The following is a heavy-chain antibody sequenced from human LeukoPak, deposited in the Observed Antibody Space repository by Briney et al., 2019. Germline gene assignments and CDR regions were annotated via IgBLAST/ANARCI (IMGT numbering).Heavy chain of an antibody. D-gene: IGHD1-26*01. CDR1: GYTFTGYY. CDR3: ARSASKVGATPDY. J-gene: IGHJ4*02. V-gene: IGHV1-2*02. CDR2: INPNSGGT. Sequence: ASVKVSCKASGYTFTGYYIHWVRQAPGQGLEWMGWINPNSGGTNYAQNFQGRVTMTRDTSITTAYMELSSLISDDTAIYYCARSASKVGATPDYWGQGTLVTVSS.